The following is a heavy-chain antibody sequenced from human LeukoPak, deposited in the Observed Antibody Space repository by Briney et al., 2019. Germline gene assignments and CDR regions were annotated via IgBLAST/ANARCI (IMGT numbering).Heavy chain of an antibody. CDR2: FDPEDGET. CDR3: ARVWGEYDYVWGSYRPSYMDV. Sequence: ASVKVSCKVSGYTLTELSMHWVRQAPGKGLEWMGGFDPEDGETIYAQKFQGRVTMTTDTSTSTAYMELRSLRSDDTAVYYCARVWGEYDYVWGSYRPSYMDVWGKGTTVTVSS. D-gene: IGHD3-16*02. CDR1: GYTLTELS. V-gene: IGHV1-24*01. J-gene: IGHJ6*03.